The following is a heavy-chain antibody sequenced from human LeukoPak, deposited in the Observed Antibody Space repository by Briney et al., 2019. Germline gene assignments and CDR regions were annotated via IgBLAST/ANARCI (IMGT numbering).Heavy chain of an antibody. Sequence: SETLSLTCTVSGYSISSGYYWGWIRQPLGKGLEWIGSIYHSGSTYYTPSLKSRVTISVDTSKNQLSLKLSSVTAADTAVYYCARATYSSSSRIYWFDPWGQGTLVTVSS. V-gene: IGHV4-38-2*02. CDR3: ARATYSSSSRIYWFDP. CDR1: GYSISSGYY. J-gene: IGHJ5*02. CDR2: IYHSGST. D-gene: IGHD6-6*01.